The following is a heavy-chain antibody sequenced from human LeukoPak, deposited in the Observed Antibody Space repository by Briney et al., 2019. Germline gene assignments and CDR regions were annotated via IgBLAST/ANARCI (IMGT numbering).Heavy chain of an antibody. Sequence: SETLSLTCTVSGGSISSYYWSWIRQPPGKGLEWIGYIYYSGSTNYNPSLKSRVTISVDTSKKQFSLKLSSVTAADTAVYYCATSVVVVAATRWFDPWGQGTLVTVSS. D-gene: IGHD2-15*01. CDR3: ATSVVVVAATRWFDP. CDR2: IYYSGST. V-gene: IGHV4-59*01. J-gene: IGHJ5*02. CDR1: GGSISSYY.